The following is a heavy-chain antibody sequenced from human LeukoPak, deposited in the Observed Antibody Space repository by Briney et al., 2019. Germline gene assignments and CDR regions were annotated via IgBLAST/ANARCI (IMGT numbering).Heavy chain of an antibody. D-gene: IGHD4-17*01. Sequence: GGSLRLSCAASGFTFSSYDMTWVRQAPGKGLEWVSTISGTGVQTHYADSVEGRFIVSRDNSRSTVFLLVSSLRGEDTAVYFCAKDTGNGDYARAFEIWGQGTMVTVSS. V-gene: IGHV3-23*01. CDR2: ISGTGVQT. J-gene: IGHJ3*02. CDR1: GFTFSSYD. CDR3: AKDTGNGDYARAFEI.